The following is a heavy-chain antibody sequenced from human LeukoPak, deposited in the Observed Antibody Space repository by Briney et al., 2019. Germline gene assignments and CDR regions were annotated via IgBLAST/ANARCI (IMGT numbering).Heavy chain of an antibody. J-gene: IGHJ4*02. CDR2: VYYSGST. D-gene: IGHD3-22*01. CDR3: ARQSRYYYDSSGEY. CDR1: GDSITRSSDY. V-gene: IGHV4-39*01. Sequence: WETLSLTCTVSGDSITRSSDYWGWIRQPPGRGPEWIGSVYYSGSTYYNPSLKSRVTISVDTSKNQFSLKLSSVTAADTAVYYCARQSRYYYDSSGEYWGQGTLVTVSS.